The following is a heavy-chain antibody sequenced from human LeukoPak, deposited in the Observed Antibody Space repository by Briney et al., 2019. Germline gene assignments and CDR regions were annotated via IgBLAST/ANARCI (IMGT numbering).Heavy chain of an antibody. CDR1: GYTFTSYD. V-gene: IGHV1-2*02. CDR3: ASTGGYSYGSFDY. D-gene: IGHD5-18*01. CDR2: INPNSGGT. Sequence: ASVKVPCKASGYTFTSYDINWVRQATGQGLEWMGWINPNSGGTNYAQKFQGRVTMTRDTSTSIAYMELSRLRSDDTAVYYCASTGGYSYGSFDYWGQGTLVTVSS. J-gene: IGHJ4*02.